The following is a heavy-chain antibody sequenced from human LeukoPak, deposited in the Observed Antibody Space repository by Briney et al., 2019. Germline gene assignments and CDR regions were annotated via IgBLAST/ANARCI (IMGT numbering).Heavy chain of an antibody. V-gene: IGHV3-15*01. CDR1: GFTFSKAW. Sequence: GGSLRLSCAVSGFTFSKAWMSWVRQTPGKGLEWVGRILSNIDGGTTDYAAPVKGRFTISRDDSKSTLYLQMNSLRAEDTAVYYCVKLSSGSGSKFGFDSWGQGTLVTVSS. D-gene: IGHD6-19*01. J-gene: IGHJ4*02. CDR3: VKLSSGSGSKFGFDS. CDR2: ILSNIDGGTT.